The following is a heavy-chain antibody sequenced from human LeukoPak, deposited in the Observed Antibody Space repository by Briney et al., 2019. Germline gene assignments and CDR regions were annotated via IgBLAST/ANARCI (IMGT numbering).Heavy chain of an antibody. Sequence: GASVKASCKASGYSLTSYGISWVRQASGQGLEWMGWISAYGTTNYAQKLQDRVTMTTDTSTSTAYMEVRSLMSDDTAMYYCARDRSNYGIFDNWGQGTLVTVSS. CDR1: GYSLTSYG. CDR2: ISAYGTT. CDR3: ARDRSNYGIFDN. D-gene: IGHD4-11*01. J-gene: IGHJ4*02. V-gene: IGHV1-18*01.